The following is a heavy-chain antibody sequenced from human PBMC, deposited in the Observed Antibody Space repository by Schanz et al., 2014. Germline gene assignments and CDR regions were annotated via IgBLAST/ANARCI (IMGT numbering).Heavy chain of an antibody. D-gene: IGHD1-26*01. CDR2: ISGSGGST. CDR1: GFAFSSYG. J-gene: IGHJ4*02. V-gene: IGHV3-23*01. Sequence: EVQLLESGGGLVQPGGSLRLSCLASGFAFSSYGMNWLRQAPGKGLEWVSAISGSGGSTYYADSVKGRFTISRDKSKSTLYLQMNSMSAEYTAVYCRTRDHTTESYCSTAPPIDYWGQGTLLTVSS. CDR3: TRDHTTESYCSTAPPIDY.